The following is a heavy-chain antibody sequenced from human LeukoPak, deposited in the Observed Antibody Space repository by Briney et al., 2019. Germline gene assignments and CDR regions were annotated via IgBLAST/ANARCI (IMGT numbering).Heavy chain of an antibody. CDR3: AKTTHDSSGYYYFGY. D-gene: IGHD3-22*01. Sequence: PGGSLRLSCAASGFTFSSYTMSWVRQAPGKGLEWVSAISGSGGSTYYADSVKGRFTISRDNSKNTLYLQMNSLRAEDTAVYYCAKTTHDSSGYYYFGYWGQGTLVTVFS. V-gene: IGHV3-23*01. CDR2: ISGSGGST. J-gene: IGHJ4*02. CDR1: GFTFSSYT.